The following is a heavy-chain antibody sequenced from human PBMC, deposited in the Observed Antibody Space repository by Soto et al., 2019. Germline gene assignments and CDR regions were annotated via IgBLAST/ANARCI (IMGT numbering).Heavy chain of an antibody. CDR3: GRVSYCTNGVCHYYYYYMDV. CDR2: SNHSGST. J-gene: IGHJ6*03. D-gene: IGHD2-8*01. V-gene: IGHV4-34*01. CDR1: GGSFCGYY. Sequence: PSETLSLTCAVYGGSFCGYYRSWIRQPPGKGLEWIGESNHSGSTNYNPSLKSRVTISVDTSKNQFSLKLSSVTAADTAVYYCGRVSYCTNGVCHYYYYYMDVWGKGTTVTVSS.